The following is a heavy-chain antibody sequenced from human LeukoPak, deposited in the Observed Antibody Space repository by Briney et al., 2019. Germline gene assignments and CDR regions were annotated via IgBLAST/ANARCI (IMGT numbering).Heavy chain of an antibody. CDR1: GVSISSGGYY. V-gene: IGHV4-31*01. CDR2: IYYSGST. CDR3: ERGSHGDYSDY. J-gene: IGHJ4*02. Sequence: SETLSLTCTVSGVSISSGGYYWSCNRQHPGKGLEWIGYIYYSGSTYDNPSLKSLVTISVDTSKNQFSLKLRSVTAADTDVYYCERGSHGDYSDYWGKGTLVTVSS. D-gene: IGHD4-17*01.